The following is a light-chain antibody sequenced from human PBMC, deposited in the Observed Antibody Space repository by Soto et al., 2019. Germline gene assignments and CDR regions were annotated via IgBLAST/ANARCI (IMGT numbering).Light chain of an antibody. CDR1: QGISSY. V-gene: IGKV1D-13*01. J-gene: IGKJ1*01. CDR3: QQYNNDWA. Sequence: AIQLTQSPSSLSASVRDRVTITCRASQGISSYLAWYQQKPGKAPKLLIYDASSLQGGVPSRFSGSGSGTEFTLTISGLQPDDFATYYCQQYNNDWAFGQGTGGYQ. CDR2: DAS.